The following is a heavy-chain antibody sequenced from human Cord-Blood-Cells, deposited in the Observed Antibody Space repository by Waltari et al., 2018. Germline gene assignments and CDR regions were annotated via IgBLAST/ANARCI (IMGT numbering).Heavy chain of an antibody. CDR3: ARDRRDGYNNGFDY. V-gene: IGHV4-59*01. D-gene: IGHD5-12*01. Sequence: QVQLQESGPGLVKPSETLSLTCTVSGGSISSYYWSWIRQPPGKEREGSGYIDDSGSTNNNPALKSRVTRSVDTSKNQFSRKLSSVTAADTAVYYCARDRRDGYNNGFDYWGQGTLVTVSS. CDR2: IDDSGST. CDR1: GGSISSYY. J-gene: IGHJ4*02.